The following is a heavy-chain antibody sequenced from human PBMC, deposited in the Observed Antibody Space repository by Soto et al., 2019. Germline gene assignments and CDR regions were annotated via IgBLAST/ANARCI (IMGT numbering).Heavy chain of an antibody. CDR3: ARDDPIFGAIPRMDI. Sequence: EVQLVESGGGLVKPGGSLRLSCSASGFPFSSYTMYWVRQAPGKGLECVSSITTGGSRNIFYADSVKGRFTISRDNANNILYLQMNNLRVEDTAVYYCARDDPIFGAIPRMDIWGQGTTVTVSS. J-gene: IGHJ6*02. V-gene: IGHV3-21*02. CDR1: GFPFSSYT. D-gene: IGHD3-3*01. CDR2: ITTGGSRNI.